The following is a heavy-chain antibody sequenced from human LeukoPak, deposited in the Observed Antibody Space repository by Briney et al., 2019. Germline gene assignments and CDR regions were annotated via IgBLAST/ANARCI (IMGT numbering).Heavy chain of an antibody. CDR3: ARGRVGGYSYYYYYMDV. J-gene: IGHJ6*03. CDR2: LSHSGSS. D-gene: IGHD5-12*01. V-gene: IGHV4-38-2*02. CDR1: GYSISSGYY. Sequence: SETLSLTCTVSGYSISSGYYWGWIRQPPGKGLEWIGTLSHSGSSYYNPSLKSRVTISVDTSKNQFSLKLSSVTAADTAVYYCARGRVGGYSYYYYYMDVWGKGTTVTVSS.